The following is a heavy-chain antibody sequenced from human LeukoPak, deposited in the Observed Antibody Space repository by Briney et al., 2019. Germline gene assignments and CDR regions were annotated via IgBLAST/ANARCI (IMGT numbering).Heavy chain of an antibody. Sequence: TGGSLRLSCAASEFTVSSNYMSWVRQAPGKGLEWVSVIYSDGSTSYADSVKGRFTISRDNAKNSLYLQMNSLRAEDTAVYYCARDYYYDDSGQPVRLDYWGQGTLVTVSS. V-gene: IGHV3-66*01. J-gene: IGHJ4*02. D-gene: IGHD3-22*01. CDR2: IYSDGST. CDR3: ARDYYYDDSGQPVRLDY. CDR1: EFTVSSNY.